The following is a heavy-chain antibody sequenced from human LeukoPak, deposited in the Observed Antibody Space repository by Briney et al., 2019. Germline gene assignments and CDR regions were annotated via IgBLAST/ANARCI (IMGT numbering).Heavy chain of an antibody. CDR2: IYTGGTT. D-gene: IGHD6-19*01. J-gene: IGHJ6*02. CDR3: AKDRGSGWANYYYYAVDV. CDR1: GFTVITNY. V-gene: IGHV3-66*01. Sequence: GGSLRLSCAVSGFTVITNYMTWVRRAPGKGLEWVSFIYTGGTTYYADSVKGRFTVSRDNSNNTLYLQMNSLRAEDTAVYYCAKDRGSGWANYYYYAVDVWGQGTTVTVSS.